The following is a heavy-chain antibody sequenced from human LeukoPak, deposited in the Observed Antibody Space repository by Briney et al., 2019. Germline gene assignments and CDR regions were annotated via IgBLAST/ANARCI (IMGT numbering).Heavy chain of an antibody. D-gene: IGHD3-10*01. CDR3: ARDGCYGCDYYYYMDV. CDR1: GYTFSSYA. CDR2: ISYDGSNK. V-gene: IGHV3-30-3*01. Sequence: GRSLRLSCAASGYTFSSYAMHWVRQAPGKGLEWVAVISYDGSNKYYADSVKGRFTISRDNSKNTLYLQMNSLRAEDTAVYYCARDGCYGCDYYYYMDVWGKGTTVTVSS. J-gene: IGHJ6*03.